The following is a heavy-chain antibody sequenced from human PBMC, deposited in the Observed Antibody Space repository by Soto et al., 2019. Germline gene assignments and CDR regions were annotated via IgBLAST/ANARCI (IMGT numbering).Heavy chain of an antibody. CDR3: ARGFFRPPSKPNFDY. Sequence: ASVKVSFKASGYTFTSYAMHWVRQAPGQRLEWMGWINAGNGNTKYSQKFQGRVTITRDTSASTAYMELSSLRSEDTAVYYCARGFFRPPSKPNFDYWGLGTLVTVSS. V-gene: IGHV1-3*01. J-gene: IGHJ4*02. CDR1: GYTFTSYA. D-gene: IGHD3-3*01. CDR2: INAGNGNT.